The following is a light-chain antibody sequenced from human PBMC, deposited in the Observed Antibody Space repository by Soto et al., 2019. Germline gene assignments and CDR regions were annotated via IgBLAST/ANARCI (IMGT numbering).Light chain of an antibody. V-gene: IGKV1D-13*01. CDR3: QQYNDYSAT. CDR2: DAS. CDR1: QGISSA. J-gene: IGKJ1*01. Sequence: AIQLTQSPSSLSASVGDRVTITCRASQGISSALAWYQQKPGKAPKLLIYDASSLERGVPSRFSGSGSGTEFTLTISSLQPDDFATYYCQQYNDYSATFGQGTKV.